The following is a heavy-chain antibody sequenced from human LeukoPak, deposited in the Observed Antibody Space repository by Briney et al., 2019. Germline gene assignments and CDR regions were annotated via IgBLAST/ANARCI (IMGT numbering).Heavy chain of an antibody. D-gene: IGHD3-22*01. V-gene: IGHV4-59*11. CDR1: GGSISSHY. J-gene: IGHJ5*02. CDR2: IYYSGST. CDR3: ARDPRYTSVDSSGYYYGWFDP. Sequence: SETLSPTCTVSGGSISSHYWSWIRQPPGKGLEWIGYIYYSGSTNYNPSLKSRVTISLDTSKNQFSLKLTSVTAADTAVYYCARDPRYTSVDSSGYYYGWFDPWGQGTLVTVSS.